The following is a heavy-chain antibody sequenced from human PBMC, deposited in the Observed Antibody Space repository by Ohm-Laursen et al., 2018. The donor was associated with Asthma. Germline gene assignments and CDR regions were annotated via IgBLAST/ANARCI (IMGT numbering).Heavy chain of an antibody. J-gene: IGHJ4*02. CDR3: LRSRTRGAFDY. Sequence: GTLSLTCTVSGDPISDTYTWGWVRQPPGKGLEYIGTISYSGTPYDNPSLRSRVTISVDTSKNQFPLKVSSVTAADTAVYYCLRSRTRGAFDYWGQGRLVTVSS. D-gene: IGHD1-1*01. V-gene: IGHV4-39*01. CDR1: GDPISDTYT. CDR2: ISYSGTP.